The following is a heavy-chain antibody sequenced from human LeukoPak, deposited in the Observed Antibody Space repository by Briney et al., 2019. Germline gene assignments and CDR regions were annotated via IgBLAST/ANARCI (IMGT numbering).Heavy chain of an antibody. CDR2: FDPEDGET. J-gene: IGHJ4*02. D-gene: IGHD3-22*01. CDR1: GYTLTELS. CDR3: ATYYYDSSGYYYFDY. Sequence: ASVNVSFTVSGYTLTELSMHWVRQAPGKGLEWMGGFDPEDGETIYAQKSQGRVTMTEDTSTDTAYMELSSLRSEDTAVYYCATYYYDSSGYYYFDYWGQGTLVTVSS. V-gene: IGHV1-24*01.